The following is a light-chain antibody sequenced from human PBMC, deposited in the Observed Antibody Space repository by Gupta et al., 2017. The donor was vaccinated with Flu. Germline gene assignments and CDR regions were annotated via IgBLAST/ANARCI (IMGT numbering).Light chain of an antibody. V-gene: IGKV1-17*01. CDR3: RQYNAYPHT. J-gene: IGKJ1*01. CDR1: QDIRND. Sequence: DIQMTQSPSSLSGSVGDRVTITCRASQDIRNDLGWYQVKPGKAPKRLIYGASTLQSGVPSRFSGSGSGTEFTLTVRSLQPEDFATFYCRQYNAYPHTFGQGTRVEIK. CDR2: GAS.